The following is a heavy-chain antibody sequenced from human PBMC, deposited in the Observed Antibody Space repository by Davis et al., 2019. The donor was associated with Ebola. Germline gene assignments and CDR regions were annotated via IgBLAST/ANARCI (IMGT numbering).Heavy chain of an antibody. D-gene: IGHD2-21*01. V-gene: IGHV3-30-3*01. J-gene: IGHJ4*02. CDR3: ARDTRLSY. CDR1: GFTFSSYA. CDR2: ISYDGSNK. Sequence: LKISCAASGFTFSSYAMHWVRQAPGKGLEWVAVISYDGSNKYYADSVKGRFTISRDNSKNTLYLQMNSLRAEDTAVYYCARDTRLSYWGQGTLVTVSS.